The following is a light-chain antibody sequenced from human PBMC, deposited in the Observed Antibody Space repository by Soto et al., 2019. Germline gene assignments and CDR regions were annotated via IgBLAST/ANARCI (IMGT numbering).Light chain of an antibody. CDR1: SSNIGSNT. CDR2: SSD. CDR3: AAWDDSLNGPV. Sequence: QAVVTQPPSASGTPGQRVSISCSGSSSNIGSNTVNWYQQLPGTAPKVLIYSSDQRPSGVPDRFSGSKSGTSASLAISGLQSEDEADYYCAAWDDSLNGPVFGTGTKLTVL. V-gene: IGLV1-44*01. J-gene: IGLJ1*01.